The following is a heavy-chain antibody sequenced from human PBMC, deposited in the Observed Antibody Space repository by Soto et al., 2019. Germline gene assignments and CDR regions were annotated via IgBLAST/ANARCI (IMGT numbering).Heavy chain of an antibody. CDR3: AKSVYNWNDGFFDY. CDR1: GFTFSNYA. J-gene: IGHJ4*02. CDR2: ISESGGST. Sequence: PGGSLRLSCVGSGFTFSNYAMSWVRQAPGKGLEWVSGISESGGSTHYADSVRGRFAISRDNSKNTLYLQMNSLRAEDTAVYYCAKSVYNWNDGFFDYWGQGTLVTVSS. D-gene: IGHD1-1*01. V-gene: IGHV3-23*01.